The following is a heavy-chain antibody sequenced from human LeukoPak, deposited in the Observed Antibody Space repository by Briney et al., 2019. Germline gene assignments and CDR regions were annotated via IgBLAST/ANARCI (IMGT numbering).Heavy chain of an antibody. V-gene: IGHV1-2*02. CDR2: INPNSGGT. Sequence: ASVKVSCKASGYTFTGYYMHWVRQAPGQGLEWMGWINPNSGGTNYAQKFQGRVTMTRDTSISTAYMELSRLRSDDTAVYYCARVVFGVVMLFDYWGQGTLVAVSS. CDR1: GYTFTGYY. D-gene: IGHD3-3*01. CDR3: ARVVFGVVMLFDY. J-gene: IGHJ4*02.